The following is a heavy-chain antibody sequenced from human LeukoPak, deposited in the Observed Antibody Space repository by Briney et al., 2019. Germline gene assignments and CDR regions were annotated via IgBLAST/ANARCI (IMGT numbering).Heavy chain of an antibody. Sequence: GGSLRLSCAASGFTFSSYSMNWVRQAPGKGLEWVSSISSSSSYIYYADSVKGRFTISRDNAKNSLYLQMNSLRAEDTAVYYCARDPTVYGRGWFDPGGQGTLVTVSS. CDR1: GFTFSSYS. D-gene: IGHD2/OR15-2a*01. CDR3: ARDPTVYGRGWFDP. CDR2: ISSSSSYI. J-gene: IGHJ5*02. V-gene: IGHV3-21*01.